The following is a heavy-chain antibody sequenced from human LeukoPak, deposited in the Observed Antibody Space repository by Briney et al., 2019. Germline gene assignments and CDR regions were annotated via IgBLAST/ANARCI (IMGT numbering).Heavy chain of an antibody. D-gene: IGHD7-27*01. Sequence: ASVKVSCKASGYTFTSYGISWVRQAPGQGLEWMGWINPNSGGTNYAQKFQGRVTMTRDTSISTAYMELSRLRSDDTAVYYCARRVTGQAFDIWGQGTMVTVSS. CDR2: INPNSGGT. CDR3: ARRVTGQAFDI. V-gene: IGHV1-2*02. CDR1: GYTFTSYG. J-gene: IGHJ3*02.